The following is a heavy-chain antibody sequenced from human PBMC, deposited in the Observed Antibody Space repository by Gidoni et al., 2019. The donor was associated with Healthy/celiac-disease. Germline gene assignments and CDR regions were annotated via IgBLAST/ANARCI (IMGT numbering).Heavy chain of an antibody. Sequence: EVQLVQSGAEVKKPGESLKISCKGSGYSFTSYWIGWVSQMPGKGLEWMGIIYPGDADTRYSPSFQGQVTISADKSISTAYLQWSSLKASDTAMYYCARRGGYCSGGSCYLSFHYGMDVWGQGTTVTVSS. J-gene: IGHJ6*02. D-gene: IGHD2-15*01. CDR2: IYPGDADT. CDR1: GYSFTSYW. CDR3: ARRGGYCSGGSCYLSFHYGMDV. V-gene: IGHV5-51*01.